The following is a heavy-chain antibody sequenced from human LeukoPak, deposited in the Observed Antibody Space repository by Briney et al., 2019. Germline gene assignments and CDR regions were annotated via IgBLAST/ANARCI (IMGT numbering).Heavy chain of an antibody. CDR1: SGSFSSGGYS. CDR3: ARDTTYNSYWYFDL. D-gene: IGHD5-24*01. J-gene: IGHJ2*01. Sequence: ASETLSLTCAVSSGSFSSGGYSWSWIRQPPGKGLEWIGYIYQSGSTYYNPSLKSRVTISVDRSKNQFSLKLSSVTAADTAVYYCARDTTYNSYWYFDLWGRGALVTVSS. V-gene: IGHV4-30-2*01. CDR2: IYQSGST.